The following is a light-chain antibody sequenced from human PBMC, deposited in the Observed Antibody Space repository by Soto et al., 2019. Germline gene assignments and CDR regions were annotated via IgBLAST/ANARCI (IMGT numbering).Light chain of an antibody. J-gene: IGKJ1*01. CDR2: DDS. Sequence: DIQMTQSPSTLSASVGDRVTITCRASQTVSSWLAWYQQKPGKAPKLLIYDDSRLESGVPSRFSGSGSGTEFTLTISSLQPDDFATYYCQQYYSYSRTFGQGTKVEVK. CDR3: QQYYSYSRT. CDR1: QTVSSW. V-gene: IGKV1-5*01.